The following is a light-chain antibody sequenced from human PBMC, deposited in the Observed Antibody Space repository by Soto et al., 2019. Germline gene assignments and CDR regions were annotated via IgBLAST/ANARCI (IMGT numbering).Light chain of an antibody. Sequence: DIQMTQSPSTLSASVGDRDTNTCQASQSNSSWLAWYQQKPGKAPKLLIYDASSLESGVPSRFSGSGSGTEFTLTISSLQPDDFATYYCQQYNSYSRTFGQGTRWIS. CDR1: QSNSSW. V-gene: IGKV1-5*01. CDR2: DAS. CDR3: QQYNSYSRT. J-gene: IGKJ1*01.